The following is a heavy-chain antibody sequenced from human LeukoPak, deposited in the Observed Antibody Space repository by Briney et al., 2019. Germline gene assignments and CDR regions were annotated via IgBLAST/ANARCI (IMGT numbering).Heavy chain of an antibody. CDR1: GGSISSVGYY. V-gene: IGHV4-31*03. J-gene: IGHJ4*02. D-gene: IGHD4-17*01. CDR2: IYYSGST. CDR3: ARGDYGDYDFDY. Sequence: SETLSLTCTVSGGSISSVGYYWSWIRQHPGKGLEWIGYIYYSGSTYYNPSLKSRVTISVDTSENQFSLRLSSVTAADTAVYYCARGDYGDYDFDYWGQGILVTASS.